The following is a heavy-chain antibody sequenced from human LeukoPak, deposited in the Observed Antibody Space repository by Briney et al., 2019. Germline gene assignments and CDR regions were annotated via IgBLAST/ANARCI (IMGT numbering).Heavy chain of an antibody. CDR2: IYYSGST. V-gene: IGHV4-31*03. J-gene: IGHJ5*02. CDR3: ARVGFVERTRFDL. Sequence: SETLSLTCTVSGGSISSGGYYWSWLRQHPGTGLEWIGYIYYSGSTYYNPSLKSRVTISVDTSKNQFSLKLSSVTAADTAVYYCARVGFVERTRFDLWGQGTLVTVSS. D-gene: IGHD3-3*02. CDR1: GGSISSGGYY.